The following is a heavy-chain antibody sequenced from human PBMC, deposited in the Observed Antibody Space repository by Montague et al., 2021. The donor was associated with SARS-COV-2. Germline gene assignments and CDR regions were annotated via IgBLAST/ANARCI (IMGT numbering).Heavy chain of an antibody. V-gene: IGHV4-31*03. D-gene: IGHD3-16*01. CDR3: ARIGGIYHYCFDY. CDR2: IYYSGST. CDR1: GDSINSGSYS. J-gene: IGHJ4*02. Sequence: TLSLTCTVSGDSINSGSYSWSWLRQPPGKGLEWIGFIYYSGSTYYNPSLRSRLAISVDTSTNQFSLRLSSVTAADTAVYFCARIGGIYHYCFDYWGLGTLVTVSS.